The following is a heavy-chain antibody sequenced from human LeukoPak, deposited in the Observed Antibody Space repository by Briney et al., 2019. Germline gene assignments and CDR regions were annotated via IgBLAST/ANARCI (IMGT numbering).Heavy chain of an antibody. Sequence: GASVKVFCKSSGYTFTSYAMNWVRQAPGQGLEWMGWINTNTGNPTYAQGFTGRFVFSLDTSISTAYLQISSLKAEDAAVYYCARDLEDSGSYWDYWGQGTLVTVSS. CDR3: ARDLEDSGSYWDY. CDR2: INTNTGNP. J-gene: IGHJ4*02. D-gene: IGHD1-26*01. V-gene: IGHV7-4-1*02. CDR1: GYTFTSYA.